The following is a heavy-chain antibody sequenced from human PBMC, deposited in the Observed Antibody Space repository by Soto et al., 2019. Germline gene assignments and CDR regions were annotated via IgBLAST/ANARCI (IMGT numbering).Heavy chain of an antibody. CDR1: GGSISSYY. CDR2: IYYSGST. V-gene: IGHV4-59*08. D-gene: IGHD5-12*01. CDR3: ARLVRVATRPLYYYSYMDV. Sequence: SETLSLTCTVAGGSISSYYWSWIRQPPGKGLEWIGYIYYSGSTNYNPSLKSRVTISVDTSKNQFSLKLSSVTAADTAVYYCARLVRVATRPLYYYSYMDVWGKGTTVTVSS. J-gene: IGHJ6*03.